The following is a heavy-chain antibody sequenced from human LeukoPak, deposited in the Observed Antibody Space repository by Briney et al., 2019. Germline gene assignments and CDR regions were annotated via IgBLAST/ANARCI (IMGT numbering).Heavy chain of an antibody. J-gene: IGHJ4*02. V-gene: IGHV3-20*04. Sequence: GGSLRLSCAASGFTFDEYGITWVRHAPGQGLEWVSGITRNGATAGYADSVKGRFTISRDNAKNSLYLQMNSLRVEDTALYFCARGGSFNNYWGQGTLVTVSS. CDR3: ARGGSFNNY. D-gene: IGHD3-10*01. CDR1: GFTFDEYG. CDR2: ITRNGATA.